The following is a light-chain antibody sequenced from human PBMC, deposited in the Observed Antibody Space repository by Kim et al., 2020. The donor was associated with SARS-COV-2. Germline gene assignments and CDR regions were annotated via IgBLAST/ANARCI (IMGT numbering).Light chain of an antibody. CDR3: QSYNSSNHVV. J-gene: IGLJ2*01. CDR1: TGSVAGYD. CDR2: YDN. V-gene: IGLV6-57*03. Sequence: VTIPSSPATGSVAGYDVEWSRQRPGTAPATGIWYDNESHSGVPVPFSGCIYNSSNTASLTISGLKTEDEADYYCQSYNSSNHVVFGGGTQLTVL.